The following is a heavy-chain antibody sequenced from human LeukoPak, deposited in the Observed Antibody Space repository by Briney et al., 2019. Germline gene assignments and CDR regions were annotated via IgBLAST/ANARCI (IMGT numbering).Heavy chain of an antibody. Sequence: ASVKVSFKASGYTFTSNYIHWVRQAPGQGLEWMGMIIPSDNRKIYTERFQGRVNMTRDTSTSTVYMELSSLRSEDTAVYYCARTVGSYFDNWGQGTPVTVSS. CDR1: GYTFTSNY. V-gene: IGHV1-46*01. J-gene: IGHJ4*02. D-gene: IGHD1-26*01. CDR2: IIPSDNRK. CDR3: ARTVGSYFDN.